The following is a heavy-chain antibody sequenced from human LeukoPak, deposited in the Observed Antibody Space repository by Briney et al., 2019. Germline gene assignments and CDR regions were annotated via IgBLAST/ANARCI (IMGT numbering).Heavy chain of an antibody. CDR2: VSVSGA. CDR1: GFTFSNYA. Sequence: GGSLRLSCAASGFTFSNYAISWVRQAPGKGLEWVSGVSVSGAHYADFVKGRFTVSRDSSKETLYLQLNSLRPEDTAVYYCAKDSNSVIMWFENWGQGTLVTVSS. J-gene: IGHJ4*02. CDR3: AKDSNSVIMWFEN. V-gene: IGHV3-23*01. D-gene: IGHD3-10*01.